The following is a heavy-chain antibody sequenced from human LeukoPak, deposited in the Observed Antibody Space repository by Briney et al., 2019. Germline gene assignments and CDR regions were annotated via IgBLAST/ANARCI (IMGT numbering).Heavy chain of an antibody. J-gene: IGHJ5*02. Sequence: SETLSLTCAVSGGSISSSNWWSWVRQPPGKGLEWIGEIYHSGSTNYNPSLKSRVTISVDKPKNQFSLKLSSVTAADTAVYYCARSTIVGATHPNWFDPWGQGTLVTVSS. D-gene: IGHD1-26*01. CDR2: IYHSGST. CDR1: GGSISSSNW. CDR3: ARSTIVGATHPNWFDP. V-gene: IGHV4-4*02.